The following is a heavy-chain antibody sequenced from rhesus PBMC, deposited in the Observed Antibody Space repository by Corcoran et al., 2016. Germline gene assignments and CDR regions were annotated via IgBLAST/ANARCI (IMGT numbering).Heavy chain of an antibody. CDR1: GYSFTSYW. J-gene: IGHJ6*01. CDR2: IDPSDSDT. CDR3: AKAYGSSYLSSYGLDS. D-gene: IGHD4-29*01. V-gene: IGHV5-2*01. Sequence: EVQLVQSGAEVKRPGESLKIACKTSGYSFTSYWISRVRQMPGKGLEWMGAIDPSDSDTRYSPSFQGQVTISADKSISTAYLQWSSLKASDSATYYCAKAYGSSYLSSYGLDSWGQGVVVTVSS.